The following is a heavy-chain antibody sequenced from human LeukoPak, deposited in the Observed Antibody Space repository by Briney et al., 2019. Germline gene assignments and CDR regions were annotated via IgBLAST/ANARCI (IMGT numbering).Heavy chain of an antibody. V-gene: IGHV3-7*03. CDR1: GFTFSTYY. D-gene: IGHD6-13*01. CDR3: ARGYSSSWYSGYYYMDV. CDR2: IKNDGSEE. Sequence: PGGSLGLSCAASGFTFSTYYMSWVRQAPGKGLEWVANIKNDGSEEYYVDSVKGRFTISRDNAKSSLYLQMNSLRAEDTAVYYCARGYSSSWYSGYYYMDVWGRGTTVTISS. J-gene: IGHJ6*03.